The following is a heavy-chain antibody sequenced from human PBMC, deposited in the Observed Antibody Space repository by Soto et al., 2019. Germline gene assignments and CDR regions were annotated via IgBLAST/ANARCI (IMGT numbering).Heavy chain of an antibody. J-gene: IGHJ4*02. Sequence: PSEPLSLTWTVSGGSISNVGYCRSRIRQPPGKGLEWIGYIYYSGSTYYNPSLKSRVTISVDTSKNQFSLKLSSVTAADTAVYYCARGVIAAAGTPHFDYWGQGTLVTVSS. CDR1: GGSISNVGYC. CDR3: ARGVIAAAGTPHFDY. D-gene: IGHD6-13*01. CDR2: IYYSGST. V-gene: IGHV4-30-4*01.